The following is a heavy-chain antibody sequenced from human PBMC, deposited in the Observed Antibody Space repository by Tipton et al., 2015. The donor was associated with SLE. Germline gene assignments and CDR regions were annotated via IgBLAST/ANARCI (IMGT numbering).Heavy chain of an antibody. CDR3: ARAIYGDPNRFDP. J-gene: IGHJ5*02. Sequence: TLSLTCAVSGYSISSGYYWDWIRQSPGRGLEWIGSINYSGSNYYNPSLKSRVTISVDTSKNQFSLKLTSVTAADTAVYFCARAIYGDPNRFDPWGQGTLVTVSS. CDR2: INYSGSN. D-gene: IGHD4-17*01. V-gene: IGHV4-38-2*01. CDR1: GYSISSGYY.